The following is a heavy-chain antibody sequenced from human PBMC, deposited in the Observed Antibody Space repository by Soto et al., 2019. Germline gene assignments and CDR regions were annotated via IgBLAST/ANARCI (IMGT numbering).Heavy chain of an antibody. CDR3: AHVDNWNMDRVDY. D-gene: IGHD1-20*01. CDR1: GFSLTSSGVG. CDR2: IYWDDDG. Sequence: QITLKESGPTLVKPTQPLTLTCTFSGFSLTSSGVGVGWIRQPPGKALEWLALIYWDDDGRYSPSLRDRLTITKDTSKNQVILTMTKMGPVDTATYYCAHVDNWNMDRVDYWGQGTLVTVSS. J-gene: IGHJ4*02. V-gene: IGHV2-5*02.